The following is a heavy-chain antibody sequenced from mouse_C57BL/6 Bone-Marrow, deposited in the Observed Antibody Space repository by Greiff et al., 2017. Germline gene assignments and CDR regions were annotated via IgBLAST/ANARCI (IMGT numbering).Heavy chain of an antibody. D-gene: IGHD1-1*01. Sequence: QVQLQQSGPELVKPGASVKISCKASGYAFSSSWMNWVKQRPGKGLAWIGRIYPGDGDTNYNGKFKGKATLTADKSSSTAYMQLSSLTSEDSAVYCCARDHKMTTVELRGDYWGQGTTLTVSS. CDR1: GYAFSSSW. V-gene: IGHV1-82*01. J-gene: IGHJ2*01. CDR2: IYPGDGDT. CDR3: ARDHKMTTVELRGDY.